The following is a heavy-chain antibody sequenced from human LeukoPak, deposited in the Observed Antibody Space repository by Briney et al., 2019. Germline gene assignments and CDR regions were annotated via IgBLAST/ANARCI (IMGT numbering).Heavy chain of an antibody. CDR3: ARGPYDILTGYLEGAVDY. CDR1: GGTFSSYA. V-gene: IGHV1-69*04. D-gene: IGHD3-9*01. CDR2: IIPILGIA. J-gene: IGHJ4*02. Sequence: ASVKVSCKASGGTFSSYAISWVRQAPGQGLEWMGRIIPILGIANYAQKFQGRVTITADKSTSTAYMELSSLRSEDTAVYYCARGPYDILTGYLEGAVDYWGQGTLVTVSS.